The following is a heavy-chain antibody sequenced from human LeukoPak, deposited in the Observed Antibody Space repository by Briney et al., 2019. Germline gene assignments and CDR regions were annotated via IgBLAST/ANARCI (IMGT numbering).Heavy chain of an antibody. Sequence: PSETLSLTCTVSGGSISSYYWSWIRQPPGKGLEWIGYIYYSGSPNYNPSLKSRVTISVDTSKSQFSLKLSSVTAADTAVYYCARRVGCGGDCSGWFDPWGQGTLVTVSS. J-gene: IGHJ5*02. CDR1: GGSISSYY. V-gene: IGHV4-59*08. D-gene: IGHD2-21*02. CDR2: IYYSGSP. CDR3: ARRVGCGGDCSGWFDP.